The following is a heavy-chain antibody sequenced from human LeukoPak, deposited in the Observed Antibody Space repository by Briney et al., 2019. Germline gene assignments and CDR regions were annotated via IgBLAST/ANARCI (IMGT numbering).Heavy chain of an antibody. CDR1: GYTFTSYG. D-gene: IGHD2-15*01. Sequence: ASVKVSCKASGYTFTSYGMSWVRQAPGQGLEWMGWISTYNGNKNYAQKLQGRVTMTTDTSTSTAYMELRSLRSDDTAVYYCARDLEDCSGGSCYVDYWGQGTLVTVSS. CDR2: ISTYNGNK. CDR3: ARDLEDCSGGSCYVDY. V-gene: IGHV1-18*01. J-gene: IGHJ4*02.